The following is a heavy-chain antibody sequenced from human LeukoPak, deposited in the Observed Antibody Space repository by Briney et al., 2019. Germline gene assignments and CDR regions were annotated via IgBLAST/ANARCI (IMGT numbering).Heavy chain of an antibody. D-gene: IGHD2/OR15-2a*01. J-gene: IGHJ4*02. Sequence: GGSLRLSCAASGFSFNNYDIHWVRQASGKGLEWVSAIDSAGDTYYPGSVKGRFIISRENAKNSLFLQMTSLRVGDTAVYYCARDLRGNYDYWGQGTLVTVSP. V-gene: IGHV3-13*01. CDR3: ARDLRGNYDY. CDR1: GFSFNNYD. CDR2: IDSAGDT.